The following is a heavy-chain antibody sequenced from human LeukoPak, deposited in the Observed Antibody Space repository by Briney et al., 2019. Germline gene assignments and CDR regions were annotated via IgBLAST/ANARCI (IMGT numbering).Heavy chain of an antibody. CDR1: GGSISSYY. Sequence: SETLSLTCTVSGGSISSYYWSWIRQPAGKGLEWIGRIYTSGSTNYNPSLKSRVTMSVDTSKNQFSLKLSSVTAADTAVYYCARDHGSGWYRDYYYYMDVWGKGTTVTISS. D-gene: IGHD6-19*01. CDR2: IYTSGST. J-gene: IGHJ6*03. CDR3: ARDHGSGWYRDYYYYMDV. V-gene: IGHV4-4*07.